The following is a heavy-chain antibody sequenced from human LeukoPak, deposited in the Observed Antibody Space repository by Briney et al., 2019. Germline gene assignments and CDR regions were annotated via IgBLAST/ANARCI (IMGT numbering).Heavy chain of an antibody. J-gene: IGHJ6*03. D-gene: IGHD5-18*01. Sequence: PSETLSLTCTVSGGSISSYYWSWIRQPPGKGLEWLGYIYYSGSTNYNPSLKSRVTISVDTSKNQFSLKLSSVTAADTAVYYCARWTTAMASDYYYYYMDVWGKGTTVTVSS. V-gene: IGHV4-59*01. CDR2: IYYSGST. CDR1: GGSISSYY. CDR3: ARWTTAMASDYYYYYMDV.